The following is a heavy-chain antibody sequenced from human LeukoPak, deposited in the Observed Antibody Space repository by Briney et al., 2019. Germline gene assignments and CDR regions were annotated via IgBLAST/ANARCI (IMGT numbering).Heavy chain of an antibody. CDR3: AKGGYCSSTSCYALLWFGELLQPFDY. CDR2: IYGGGST. D-gene: IGHD3-10*01. J-gene: IGHJ4*02. CDR1: GFTFSSYA. V-gene: IGHV3-23*03. Sequence: PGGSLRLSCAASGFTFSSYAMSWVRQAPGKGLEWVSVIYGGGSTYYADSVKGRFTMSRDNSKNTLYLQMNSLRAEDTAVYYCAKGGYCSSTSCYALLWFGELLQPFDYWGQGTLVTVSS.